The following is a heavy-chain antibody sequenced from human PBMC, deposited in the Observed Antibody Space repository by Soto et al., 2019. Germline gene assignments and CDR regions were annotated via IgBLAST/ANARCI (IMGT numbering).Heavy chain of an antibody. J-gene: IGHJ4*02. CDR3: AIGRNYLTGHDY. Sequence: QVQLQQWGAGLLKPSETLSLTCAVYGGSFSGYYGSWIRQPPGKGLEWIGEINHSGSTNYNPSLKSRVTISVDTSKNQFSLKLSSVTAADTAVYYCAIGRNYLTGHDYWGQGTLVTVSS. D-gene: IGHD7-27*01. CDR2: INHSGST. V-gene: IGHV4-34*01. CDR1: GGSFSGYY.